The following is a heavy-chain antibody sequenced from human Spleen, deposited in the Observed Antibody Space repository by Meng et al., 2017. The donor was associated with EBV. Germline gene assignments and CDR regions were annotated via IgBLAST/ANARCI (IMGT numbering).Heavy chain of an antibody. D-gene: IGHD6-19*01. CDR1: RYSIDSFYY. CDR3: ARPFPSWQSPRLDPFGA. J-gene: IGHJ5*02. V-gene: IGHV4-38-2*02. CDR2: VHYTGST. Sequence: SGQEPVNPSGPRSLPCSVSRYSIDSFYYWGWIRQPQGRGLEWIGSVHYTGSTYYSPSLKSRVTVSVDTSKNQFSLRLTSVTAADTAVYYCARPFPSWQSPRLDPFGAWGQGTLVTVSS.